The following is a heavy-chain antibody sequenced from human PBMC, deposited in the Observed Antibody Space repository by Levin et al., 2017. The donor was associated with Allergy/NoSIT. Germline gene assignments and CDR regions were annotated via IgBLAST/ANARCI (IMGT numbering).Heavy chain of an antibody. V-gene: IGHV3-21*01. CDR3: ASGGDSSGYYGPNWFDP. J-gene: IGHJ5*02. Sequence: GGSLRLSCAASGFTFSSYSMNWVRQAPGKGLEWVSSISSSSSYIYYADSVKGRFTISRDNAKNSLYLQMNSLRAEDTAVYYCASGGDSSGYYGPNWFDPWGQGTLVTVSS. CDR1: GFTFSSYS. CDR2: ISSSSSYI. D-gene: IGHD3-22*01.